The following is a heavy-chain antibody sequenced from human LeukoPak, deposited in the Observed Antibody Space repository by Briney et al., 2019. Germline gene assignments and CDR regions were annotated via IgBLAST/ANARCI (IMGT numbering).Heavy chain of an antibody. Sequence: ASVKVSCKASGYTFTNYGITWVRQAPGQGLEWMGWISAYNGSTNYEQKFQGRVTMTTDTSTSTAYMELRSLRSDDTAVYYCARDKRSRSGYEAPNWFDPWGQGTLVTVSS. CDR1: GYTFTNYG. D-gene: IGHD3-22*01. CDR2: ISAYNGST. CDR3: ARDKRSRSGYEAPNWFDP. V-gene: IGHV1-18*01. J-gene: IGHJ5*02.